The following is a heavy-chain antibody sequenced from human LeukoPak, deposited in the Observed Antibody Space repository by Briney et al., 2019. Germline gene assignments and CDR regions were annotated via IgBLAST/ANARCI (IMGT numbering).Heavy chain of an antibody. J-gene: IGHJ4*02. V-gene: IGHV5-51*01. CDR2: IHPPDSNT. CDR1: GYSFTSLW. D-gene: IGHD6-19*01. Sequence: GESLKISCKGSGYSFTSLWIGWVRQMPGKGLELMGIIHPPDSNTRYSPSFQGQVTISVDKSISTAYLQWSSLKASDSAMYYCAKQGGDSSSGNWQTLDNWGQGTLVTVSS. CDR3: AKQGGDSSSGNWQTLDN.